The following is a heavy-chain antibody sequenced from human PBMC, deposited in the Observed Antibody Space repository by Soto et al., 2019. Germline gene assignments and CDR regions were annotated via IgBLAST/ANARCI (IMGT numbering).Heavy chain of an antibody. Sequence: QVQLVQSGAEVKKPGSSVKVSCKASGGTFSSYTISWVRQAPGQGLEWMGRIIPILGIANYAQKFQGRVTITADKSTSTAYMELSSLRSEDTAVYYCARDIDGKLRMNRYYYGMDVWGQGTTVTVSS. CDR2: IIPILGIA. CDR3: ARDIDGKLRMNRYYYGMDV. V-gene: IGHV1-69*08. D-gene: IGHD1-26*01. J-gene: IGHJ6*02. CDR1: GGTFSSYT.